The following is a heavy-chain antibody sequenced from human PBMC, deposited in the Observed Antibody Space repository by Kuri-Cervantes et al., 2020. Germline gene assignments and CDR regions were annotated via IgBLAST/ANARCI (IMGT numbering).Heavy chain of an antibody. Sequence: GESLKISCAASGFTFSNYAMSWVRQAPGKGLEWVAVISYDGSNKYYADSVKGRFTISRDNADDSLFLQMSSLRDEDTAVYYCVRGDTGPAGTWGFDYWGQGTLVTVSS. CDR3: VRGDTGPAGTWGFDY. J-gene: IGHJ4*02. D-gene: IGHD5-18*01. CDR2: ISYDGSNK. V-gene: IGHV3-30-3*01. CDR1: GFTFSNYA.